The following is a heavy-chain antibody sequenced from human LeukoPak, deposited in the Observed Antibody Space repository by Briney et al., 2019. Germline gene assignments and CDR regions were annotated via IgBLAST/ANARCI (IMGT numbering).Heavy chain of an antibody. CDR3: AKWGDFWTGLNNWSFEL. J-gene: IGHJ2*01. V-gene: IGHV3-23*01. CDR2: ISGSGRDT. CDR1: GLTFPRYA. Sequence: GGSLRLSCAASGLTFPRYAFAWVRQAPGRGLQWVSGISGSGRDTFYADSVKGRFTISRDNSKQTHYLPMSSLTAEDTAVYYCAKWGDFWTGLNNWSFELWGRGTLVTVSS. D-gene: IGHD3/OR15-3a*01.